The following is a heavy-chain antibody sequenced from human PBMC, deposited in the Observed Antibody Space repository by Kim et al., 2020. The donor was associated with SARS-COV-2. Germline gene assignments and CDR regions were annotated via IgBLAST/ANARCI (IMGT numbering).Heavy chain of an antibody. CDR3: ARVAGFTIFGVVPGNYYYMDV. CDR1: GFTFSSYW. V-gene: IGHV3-74*01. J-gene: IGHJ6*03. D-gene: IGHD3-3*01. CDR2: INSDGSST. Sequence: GGSLRLSCAASGFTFSSYWMHWVRQAPGKGLVWVSRINSDGSSTSYADSVKGRFTISRDNAKNTLYLQMNSLRAEDTAEYYCARVAGFTIFGVVPGNYYYMDVWGKGTTVTVSS.